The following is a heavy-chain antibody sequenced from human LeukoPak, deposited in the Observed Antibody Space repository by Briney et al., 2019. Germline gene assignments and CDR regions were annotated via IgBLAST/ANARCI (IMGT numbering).Heavy chain of an antibody. CDR3: ARDRITMVRGVPIWGDWFDP. Sequence: ASVKVSCKASGGTFSSYAISWVRQAPGQGLEWMGGIIPIFGTANYAQKFQGRVTITADESTSTAYMELSSLRSEDTAVYYCARDRITMVRGVPIWGDWFDPWGQGTLVTVSS. V-gene: IGHV1-69*13. CDR1: GGTFSSYA. CDR2: IIPIFGTA. D-gene: IGHD3-10*01. J-gene: IGHJ5*02.